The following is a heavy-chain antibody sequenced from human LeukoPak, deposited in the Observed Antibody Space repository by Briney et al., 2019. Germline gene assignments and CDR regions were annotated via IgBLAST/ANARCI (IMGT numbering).Heavy chain of an antibody. J-gene: IGHJ4*02. CDR1: GFTVSSNY. V-gene: IGHV3-66*01. CDR3: ARDRSGKYYFDY. Sequence: GGSPRLSCAASGFTVSSNYMSWVRQAPGKGLEWVSVIYSGGSTYYADSVKGRFTMSRDNSKNTLYLQMNSLRAEDTAVYYCARDRSGKYYFDYWGQGTLVTVSS. CDR2: IYSGGST. D-gene: IGHD3-10*01.